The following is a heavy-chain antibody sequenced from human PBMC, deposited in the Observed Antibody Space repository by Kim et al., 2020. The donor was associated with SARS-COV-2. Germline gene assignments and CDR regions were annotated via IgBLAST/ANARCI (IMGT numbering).Heavy chain of an antibody. CDR2: ISWNSGSI. CDR3: AKDISGIAAAGQIDY. D-gene: IGHD6-13*01. J-gene: IGHJ4*02. CDR1: GFTFGDYA. V-gene: IGHV3-9*01. Sequence: GGSLRLSCAASGFTFGDYAMHWVRQAPGKGLEWVSGISWNSGSIGYADSVKGRFTISRDNAKNSLYLQMNSLRAEDTALYYCAKDISGIAAAGQIDYWGQGTLVTVSS.